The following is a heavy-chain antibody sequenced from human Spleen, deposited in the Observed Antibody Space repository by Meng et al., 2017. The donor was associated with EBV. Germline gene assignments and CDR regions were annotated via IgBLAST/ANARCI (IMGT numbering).Heavy chain of an antibody. J-gene: IGHJ5*02. D-gene: IGHD2-21*01. CDR2: VDHSGTT. Sequence: QVQLQQWGAGLVKPXETLSLTGAVYGGSLSGHDWTWIRQPPGKGLEWIGEVDHSGTTNYSPSLKSRVTISIDTSMNQFSLKLSPLTATDTAVYYCASNRCGGDCYANWFDPWGQGTLVTVSS. CDR3: ASNRCGGDCYANWFDP. V-gene: IGHV4-34*01. CDR1: GGSLSGHD.